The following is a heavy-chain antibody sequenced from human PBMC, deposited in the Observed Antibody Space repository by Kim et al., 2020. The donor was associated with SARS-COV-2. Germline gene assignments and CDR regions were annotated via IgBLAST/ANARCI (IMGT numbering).Heavy chain of an antibody. J-gene: IGHJ4*02. CDR1: GGSISSGGYS. Sequence: SETLSLTCAVSGGSISSGGYSWSWIRQPPGKGLEWIGYIYHSGSTYYNPSLKSRVTISVDRSKNQFSLKLSSVTAADTAVYYCAREVVYYFDYWGQGTLVTVSS. V-gene: IGHV4-30-2*01. D-gene: IGHD2-8*02. CDR2: IYHSGST. CDR3: AREVVYYFDY.